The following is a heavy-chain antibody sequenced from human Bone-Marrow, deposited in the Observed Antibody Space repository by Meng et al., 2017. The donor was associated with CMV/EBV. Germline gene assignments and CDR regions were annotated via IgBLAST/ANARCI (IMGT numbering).Heavy chain of an antibody. D-gene: IGHD3-3*01. J-gene: IGHJ6*02. Sequence: SVKVSCKASGGTFSSYTISWVRQAPGQGLEWMGWINPNSGGTNYAQKFQGRVTITTDESTSTAYMELSSLRSEDTAVYYCARNTIFGVVRPYGMDVWGQGTTVTVSS. CDR3: ARNTIFGVVRPYGMDV. CDR1: GGTFSSYT. CDR2: INPNSGGT. V-gene: IGHV1-69*16.